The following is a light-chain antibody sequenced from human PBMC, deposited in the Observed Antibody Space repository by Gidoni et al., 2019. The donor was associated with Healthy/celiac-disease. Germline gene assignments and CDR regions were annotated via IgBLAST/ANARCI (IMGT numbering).Light chain of an antibody. CDR2: KDS. V-gene: IGLV3-25*03. CDR3: QSADSSGTYPHVV. Sequence: SYELPQPPSVSVSPGQTARITCSGDALQKQDAYWYQQKPGQAPVLVIDKDSERPSGIPERFSGSSSGTTVTLTISGVQAEDEADYYCQSADSSGTYPHVVFGGGTKLTVL. J-gene: IGLJ2*01. CDR1: ALQKQD.